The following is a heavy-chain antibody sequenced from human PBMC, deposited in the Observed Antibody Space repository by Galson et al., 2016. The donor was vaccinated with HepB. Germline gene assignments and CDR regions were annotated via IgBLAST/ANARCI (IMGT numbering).Heavy chain of an antibody. Sequence: SETLSLTCAVSGGSIISTNWWSWVRQPPGKGLEWIGEIYHSGSTNYNPSLGSRVTISVDKSKNQFSLKLSSVTAADTAVYYCARQKAVTGHFDYWGQGTLVTVSS. V-gene: IGHV4-4*02. CDR2: IYHSGST. CDR3: ARQKAVTGHFDY. J-gene: IGHJ4*02. CDR1: GGSIISTNW. D-gene: IGHD4-11*01.